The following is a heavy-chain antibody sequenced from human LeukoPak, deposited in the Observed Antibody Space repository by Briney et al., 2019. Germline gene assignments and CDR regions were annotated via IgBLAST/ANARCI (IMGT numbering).Heavy chain of an antibody. CDR1: GGSISSYY. Sequence: PSETLSLTCTVSGGSISSYYWSWIRQPPGKGLEWIGYIYYSGSTNYNPSLKSRVTISVDTSKNQFSLKLSSVTAADTAVYYCARGGGPADYYYYYGMDVWGQGTTVTVSS. D-gene: IGHD3-10*01. J-gene: IGHJ6*02. CDR2: IYYSGST. CDR3: ARGGGPADYYYYYGMDV. V-gene: IGHV4-59*08.